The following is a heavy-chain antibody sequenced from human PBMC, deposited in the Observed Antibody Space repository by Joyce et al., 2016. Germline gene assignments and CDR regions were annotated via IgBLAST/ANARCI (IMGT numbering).Heavy chain of an antibody. V-gene: IGHV4-31*03. J-gene: IGHJ5*01. CDR1: GGSIRSVGYY. D-gene: IGHD2-21*02. CDR3: ARGEVVVTAIRFGP. Sequence: QAQLQESGPGLVKPSETLSLTCTFSGGSIRSVGYYWAWIRQYPGKGLEWLGSIYYSGSNHYNPSLKSRLTMTVDMSNNQFFLRLTSVTAADTAIYYCARGEVVVTAIRFGPWGQGTLVTVSS. CDR2: IYYSGSN.